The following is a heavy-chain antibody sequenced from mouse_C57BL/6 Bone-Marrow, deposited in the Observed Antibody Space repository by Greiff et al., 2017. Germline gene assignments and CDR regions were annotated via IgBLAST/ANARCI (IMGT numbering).Heavy chain of an antibody. CDR3: AREVRCY. CDR2: IYPGDGDT. D-gene: IGHD2-14*01. Sequence: VQLQQSGPELVKPGASVKISCKASGYAFSSSWMNWVKQRPGKGLEWIGRIYPGDGDTNYNGKFKGKATLTADKSSSTAYMQLSSLTSEDSAVYFCAREVRCYWDQGTTLTVSS. CDR1: GYAFSSSW. V-gene: IGHV1-82*01. J-gene: IGHJ2*01.